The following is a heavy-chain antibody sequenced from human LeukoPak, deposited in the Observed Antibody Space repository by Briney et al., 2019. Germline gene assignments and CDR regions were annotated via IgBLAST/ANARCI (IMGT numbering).Heavy chain of an antibody. CDR3: ASPGGYDFWSGPFDY. V-gene: IGHV3-21*01. CDR1: GFTFSSYS. CDR2: ISSSSSYI. Sequence: GGSLRLSCAASGFTFSSYSMNWVRQAPGKGLEWVSSISSSSSYIYHADSVKGRFTISRDNAKNSLYLQMNSLRAEDTAVYYCASPGGYDFWSGPFDYWGQGTLVTVSS. J-gene: IGHJ4*02. D-gene: IGHD3-3*01.